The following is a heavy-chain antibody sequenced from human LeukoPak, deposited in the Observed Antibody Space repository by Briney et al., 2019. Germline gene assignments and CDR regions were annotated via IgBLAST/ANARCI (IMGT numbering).Heavy chain of an antibody. CDR1: GYAFTGYY. J-gene: IGHJ2*01. CDR3: ARDREDTWGSPGYFDL. D-gene: IGHD7-27*01. Sequence: GASVKVSCKTSGYAFTGYYIHWVRQAPGQGLEWMGWINPKSRTTKFAQKFQGRVTMTRDTPIRTAYIELSSLRSGDTAVYYCARDREDTWGSPGYFDLWGRGTLVTVSS. CDR2: INPKSRTT. V-gene: IGHV1-2*02.